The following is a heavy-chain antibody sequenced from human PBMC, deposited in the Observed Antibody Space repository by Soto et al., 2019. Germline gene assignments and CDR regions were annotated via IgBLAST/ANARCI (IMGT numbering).Heavy chain of an antibody. J-gene: IGHJ3*02. Sequence: GGSLRLSCXASGFTFSSYWMSWVRQAPGKGLEWVANIKQDGSEKYYVDSVKGRFTISRDNAKNSLYLQMNSLRAEDTAVYYCARTVAYCSGGSCYQDAFDIWGQGTMVTVSS. D-gene: IGHD2-15*01. V-gene: IGHV3-7*01. CDR2: IKQDGSEK. CDR1: GFTFSSYW. CDR3: ARTVAYCSGGSCYQDAFDI.